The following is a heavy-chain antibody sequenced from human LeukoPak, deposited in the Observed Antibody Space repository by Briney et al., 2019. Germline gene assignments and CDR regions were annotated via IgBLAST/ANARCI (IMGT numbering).Heavy chain of an antibody. Sequence: GGSLRLSCAASGFTFSSYSMNWVRQAPGKGLEWVSSISSSSSYIYYADSVKGRFTISRDNAKNSLYLQMNSLRAEDTAVYYCARADIVVVPAAIDYYYHGMDVWGKGTTVTVSS. D-gene: IGHD2-2*02. CDR3: ARADIVVVPAAIDYYYHGMDV. CDR1: GFTFSSYS. CDR2: ISSSSSYI. V-gene: IGHV3-21*01. J-gene: IGHJ6*04.